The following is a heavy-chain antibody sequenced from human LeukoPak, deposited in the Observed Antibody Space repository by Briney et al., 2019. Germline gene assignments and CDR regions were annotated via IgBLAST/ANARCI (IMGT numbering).Heavy chain of an antibody. Sequence: VSVKVSCKASGYTFTSNYIHWVRQAPGQGLEWMGMIYPRDGSTSYAQKFQGRVTMTRDTSTSTVYMELSSLRSEDTAVYYCARDYGFWSGYYGNYDYWGQGTLVTVSS. CDR2: IYPRDGST. V-gene: IGHV1-46*01. CDR3: ARDYGFWSGYYGNYDY. J-gene: IGHJ4*02. CDR1: GYTFTSNY. D-gene: IGHD3/OR15-3a*01.